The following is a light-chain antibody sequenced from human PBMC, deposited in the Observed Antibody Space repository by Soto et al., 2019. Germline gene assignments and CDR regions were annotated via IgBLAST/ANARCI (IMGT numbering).Light chain of an antibody. CDR1: QDINNR. CDR2: AAS. J-gene: IGKJ1*01. CDR3: QDYGDPSWP. Sequence: DIQMTQAPSSVSASVGDRVTITCRASQDINNRVAWFQQRPGRAPKYLIQAASILQSGFPSRFSATGSGTDFTLTIDSLQPEDFAVYYCQDYGDPSWPFGQGTRVEFK. V-gene: IGKV1-12*01.